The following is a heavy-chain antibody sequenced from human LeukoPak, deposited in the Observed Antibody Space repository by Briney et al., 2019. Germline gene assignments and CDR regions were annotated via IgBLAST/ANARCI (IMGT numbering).Heavy chain of an antibody. CDR3: ARGRANYDSTGYYY. D-gene: IGHD3-22*01. Sequence: SETLSLTCAVYGGSFSGYYWSWIRQPPGKGLEWIGYIYSSGTTKYNPSLKSRVTIAIDTSRNKISLKLSSVTAADTAVYYCARGRANYDSTGYYYWGQGILVTVSS. CDR2: IYSSGTT. CDR1: GGSFSGYY. V-gene: IGHV4-59*01. J-gene: IGHJ4*02.